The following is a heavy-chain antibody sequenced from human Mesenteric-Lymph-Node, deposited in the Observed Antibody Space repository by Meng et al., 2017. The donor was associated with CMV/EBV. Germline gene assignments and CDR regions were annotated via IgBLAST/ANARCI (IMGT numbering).Heavy chain of an antibody. Sequence: LSCAASGFTFSRSAMHWVRQAPGKGLEWVAFIGYDGSDKYYADSVKGRFTISRDNSKNTLYLQLNSLRAEDTAVYYCTRDFYYYFDSWGQGTLVTVSS. D-gene: IGHD3-3*01. CDR2: IGYDGSDK. CDR1: GFTFSRSA. J-gene: IGHJ4*02. CDR3: TRDFYYYFDS. V-gene: IGHV3-30*02.